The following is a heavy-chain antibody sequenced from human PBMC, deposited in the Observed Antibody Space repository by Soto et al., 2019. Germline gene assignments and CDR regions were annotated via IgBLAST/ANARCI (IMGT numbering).Heavy chain of an antibody. V-gene: IGHV1-18*01. CDR3: ARVLRGVVNWFDP. Sequence: ASVKVSCRTSGDTFTNFGLSWVRQAPGQGLEWMGWIATYNSNKNYAQKFQGRLTLTTDTSTSTGYMELKSLEYDDTAVYYCARVLRGVVNWFDPWGQGTLVTVSS. CDR1: GDTFTNFG. CDR2: IATYNSNK. D-gene: IGHD3-10*01. J-gene: IGHJ5*02.